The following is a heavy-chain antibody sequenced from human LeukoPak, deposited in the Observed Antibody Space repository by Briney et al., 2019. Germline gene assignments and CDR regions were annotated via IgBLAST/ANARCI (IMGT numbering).Heavy chain of an antibody. CDR1: GGSISSSNSF. J-gene: IGHJ5*02. D-gene: IGHD2-21*01. CDR3: ARQSQGYCAGTSCHPWFDP. CDR2: IFYSGIT. V-gene: IGHV4-39*01. Sequence: SETLSLTCTVSGGSISSSNSFWGWIRQPPGKGLEWIGYIFYSGITNYNPSLRSRVAISLDTSKTQFSLKLSSVTAADTAVYYCARQSQGYCAGTSCHPWFDPWGQGTLVTVSS.